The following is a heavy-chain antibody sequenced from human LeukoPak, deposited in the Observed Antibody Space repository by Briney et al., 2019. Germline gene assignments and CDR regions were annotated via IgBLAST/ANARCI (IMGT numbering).Heavy chain of an antibody. CDR3: ARNPREVAAAVNAEYFQH. J-gene: IGHJ1*01. Sequence: GGSLRLSCAASGFIFDNHAMSWVRQAPGKGLEWVSSIFGSGGSTYYADSVRGRFTISRDNSKNTLFLQMNSLRADDTAVYYCARNPREVAAAVNAEYFQHWGRGTLVTVSS. CDR2: IFGSGGST. D-gene: IGHD6-13*01. CDR1: GFIFDNHA. V-gene: IGHV3-23*01.